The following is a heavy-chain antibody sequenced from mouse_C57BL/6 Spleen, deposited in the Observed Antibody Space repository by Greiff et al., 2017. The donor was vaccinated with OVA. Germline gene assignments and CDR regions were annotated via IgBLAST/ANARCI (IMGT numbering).Heavy chain of an antibody. J-gene: IGHJ2*01. CDR3: ARRRVYDGYYFDY. D-gene: IGHD2-3*01. Sequence: QVQLQQPGAELVRPGSSVKLSCKASGYTFTSYWMYWVKQRPIQGLEWIGNIDPSDSETHYNQKFKDKATLTVDKSSSTAYMQLSSLTSEDSAVYYCARRRVYDGYYFDYWGQGTTLTVSS. CDR1: GYTFTSYW. CDR2: IDPSDSET. V-gene: IGHV1-52*01.